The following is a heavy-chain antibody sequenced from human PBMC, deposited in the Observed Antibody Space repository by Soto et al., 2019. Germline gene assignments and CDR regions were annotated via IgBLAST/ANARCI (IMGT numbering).Heavy chain of an antibody. D-gene: IGHD3-3*01. J-gene: IGHJ5*02. V-gene: IGHV1-46*01. CDR1: GDTFTSYY. CDR3: ARSSGGNFGIIIEGSNWFDP. CDR2: INPHGGST. Sequence: ASVKVYCKTPGDTFTSYYLNWVRQAPGQGLEWMGVINPHGGSTKYAQKFQGRITMTRDTSRSTVYMELSSPRSDDTAIYYCARSSGGNFGIIIEGSNWFDPWGQGTLVTVSS.